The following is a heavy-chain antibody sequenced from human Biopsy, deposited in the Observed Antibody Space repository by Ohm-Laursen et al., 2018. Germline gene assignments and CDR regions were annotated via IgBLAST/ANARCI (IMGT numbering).Heavy chain of an antibody. V-gene: IGHV4-59*01. CDR3: ARSNGYGDYRFDD. CDR2: ISYTGDT. J-gene: IGHJ4*02. D-gene: IGHD4-11*01. Sequence: TLSLTCTVSGDSISSDFWSWIRQTPGKGLEWIGYISYTGDTNYNPSLESRITISLDTSKNQFSLMLSSVTAADTAVCYCARSNGYGDYRFDDWGQGTLVTVAS. CDR1: GDSISSDF.